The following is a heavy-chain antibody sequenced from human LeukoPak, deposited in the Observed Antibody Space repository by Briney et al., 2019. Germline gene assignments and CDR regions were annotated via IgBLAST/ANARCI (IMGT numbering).Heavy chain of an antibody. J-gene: IGHJ3*02. Sequence: ASVKVSCKASGYTFIYYDMHWVRQAPGQGLEWVGTINPYDNSTNYAQKFQGRVTMTRDMSTSTAYMELSSLRSEDTAVYYCARGRDIGDFDWLLAGGAFDIWGQGTMVTVSS. V-gene: IGHV1-46*01. CDR3: ARGRDIGDFDWLLAGGAFDI. CDR1: GYTFIYYD. D-gene: IGHD3-9*01. CDR2: INPYDNST.